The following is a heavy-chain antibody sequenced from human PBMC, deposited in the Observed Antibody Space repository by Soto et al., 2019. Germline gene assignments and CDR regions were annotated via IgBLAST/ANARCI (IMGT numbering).Heavy chain of an antibody. CDR3: ARQIYDSDTGPNFQYYFDS. CDR2: IDPSDSQT. CDR1: GCSFAGYW. D-gene: IGHD3-22*01. J-gene: IGHJ4*02. V-gene: IGHV5-10-1*01. Sequence: GECLESSCKGSGCSFAGYWITWVRQKPGKGLEWMGRIDPSDSQTYYSPSFRGHVTISATKSITTVFLQWSSLRASDTAMYYCARQIYDSDTGPNFQYYFDSWGQGTPVTVSS.